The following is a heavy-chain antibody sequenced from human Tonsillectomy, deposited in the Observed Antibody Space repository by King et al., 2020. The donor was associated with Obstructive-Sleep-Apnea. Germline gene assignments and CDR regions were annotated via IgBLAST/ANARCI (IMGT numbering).Heavy chain of an antibody. J-gene: IGHJ4*02. CDR2: IYQSRLYESVIT. Sequence: LQLQESGPGMVKPSETLSLTCTVSGNSIGSGYYWGWIRQSPGKGLEWIGNIYQSRLYESVITNYNPSLKSRVTISLDSPRNQFSLKVTSLTAADTAMYYCARDLSHLVVGATYFDYWGQGTLVIVSS. V-gene: IGHV4-38-2*02. CDR3: ARDLSHLVVGATYFDY. D-gene: IGHD1-26*01. CDR1: GNSIGSGYY.